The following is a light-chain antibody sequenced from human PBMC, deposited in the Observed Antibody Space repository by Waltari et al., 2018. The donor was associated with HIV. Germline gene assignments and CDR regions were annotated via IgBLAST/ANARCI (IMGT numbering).Light chain of an antibody. CDR2: QDT. Sequence: SYDVTQPLSVSVSPGQTATTTCSGDKLGNKYTSWYQQKAGQSPVLVIYQDTQRPSDIPERFSGSNSGHTATLTISGTQPIDEADYYCQAWDSTTLVFGGGTKLTVL. CDR1: KLGNKY. CDR3: QAWDSTTLV. J-gene: IGLJ2*01. V-gene: IGLV3-1*01.